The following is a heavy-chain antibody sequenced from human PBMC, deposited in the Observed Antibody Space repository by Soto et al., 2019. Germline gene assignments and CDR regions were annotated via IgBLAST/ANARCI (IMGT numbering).Heavy chain of an antibody. V-gene: IGHV4-39*01. CDR2: IYYSGST. D-gene: IGHD3-3*01. CDR1: GGSISSSSYY. Sequence: LSLTCTVSGGSISSSSYYWGWIRQPPGKGLEWIGSIYYSGSTYYNPSLKSRVTISVDTSKNQFSLKLSSVTAADTAVYYCARHSYDFWSGHYGMDVWGQGTTVTVSS. CDR3: ARHSYDFWSGHYGMDV. J-gene: IGHJ6*02.